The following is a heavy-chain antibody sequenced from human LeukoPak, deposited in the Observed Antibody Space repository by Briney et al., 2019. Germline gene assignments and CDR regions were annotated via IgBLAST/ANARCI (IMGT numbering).Heavy chain of an antibody. CDR1: GGTFSSYA. J-gene: IGHJ5*02. Sequence: ASVKVSCKASGGTFSSYAISWVRQAPGQGLEWMGGIIPIFGTANYAQKFQGRVTITADESTSTAYMELSSLRSEDTAVYYCARDKRSGFREFWFDPWGQGTLVTVSS. CDR3: ARDKRSGFREFWFDP. D-gene: IGHD3-10*01. V-gene: IGHV1-69*13. CDR2: IIPIFGTA.